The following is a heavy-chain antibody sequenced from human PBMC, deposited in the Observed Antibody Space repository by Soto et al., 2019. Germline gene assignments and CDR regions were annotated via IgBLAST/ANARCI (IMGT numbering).Heavy chain of an antibody. CDR3: ARARPLYGDSDAFDI. CDR1: GGSISSYY. V-gene: IGHV4-59*01. Sequence: SETLSLTCTVSGGSISSYYWSWIRQPPGKGLEWIGYIYYSGSTNYNPSLKSRVTISVDTSKNQFSLKLCSVTAADTAVYYCARARPLYGDSDAFDIWGQGTMVTVSS. D-gene: IGHD4-17*01. CDR2: IYYSGST. J-gene: IGHJ3*02.